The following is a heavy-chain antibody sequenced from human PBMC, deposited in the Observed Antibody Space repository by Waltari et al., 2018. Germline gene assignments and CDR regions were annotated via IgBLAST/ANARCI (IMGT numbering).Heavy chain of an antibody. Sequence: EVQLVESGGGLVQPGRSLRLSCAASGFTFDDYAMHWVRQAPGKGLEWVSGISWNSGSIGYADSVKGRFTSSRDNAKNSLYLQMNSLRAEDTALYYCAKDIGPDIVVVDGYYYYYGMDVWGQGTTVTVSS. CDR3: AKDIGPDIVVVDGYYYYYGMDV. J-gene: IGHJ6*02. CDR1: GFTFDDYA. CDR2: ISWNSGSI. D-gene: IGHD2-2*01. V-gene: IGHV3-9*01.